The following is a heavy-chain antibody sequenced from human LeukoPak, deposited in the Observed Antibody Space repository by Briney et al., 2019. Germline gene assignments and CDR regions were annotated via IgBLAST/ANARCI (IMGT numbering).Heavy chain of an antibody. CDR3: ARVRPPHAFDI. J-gene: IGHJ3*02. V-gene: IGHV1-69*04. Sequence: SVKVSCKASGGTFSSYAISWVRQAPGQGLEWMGRIIPILGIANYAQKFQGRVTITAGKFTSTAYMELSSLRSEDTAVYYCARVRPPHAFDIWGQGTMVTVSS. CDR1: GGTFSSYA. CDR2: IIPILGIA.